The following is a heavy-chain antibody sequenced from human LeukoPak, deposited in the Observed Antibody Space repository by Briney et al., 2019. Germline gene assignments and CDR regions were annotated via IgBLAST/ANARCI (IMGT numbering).Heavy chain of an antibody. D-gene: IGHD3-10*01. CDR3: ARLGNLYGGFENFRIDY. V-gene: IGHV5-51*01. CDR1: GYRFAGYW. Sequence: GESLKISCKGSGYRFAGYWIGWVRQMPGKGLEWMGIIYPGDSDTRYSPSFQGQVTISVDKSISTAYVQWSSLKASDTAMYFCARLGNLYGGFENFRIDYWGQGTPVIASS. J-gene: IGHJ4*02. CDR2: IYPGDSDT.